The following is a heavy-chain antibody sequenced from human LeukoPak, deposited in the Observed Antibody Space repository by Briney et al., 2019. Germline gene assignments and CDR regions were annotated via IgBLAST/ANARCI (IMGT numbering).Heavy chain of an antibody. CDR3: ARTGDYSRSTGGWFDP. Sequence: SETLSLTCTVFGDSINIHYWSWVRQAPGKGLEWIGYIFYNGNTNYSPSLRGRLTISIDTSKKQFSLRLTSVTTADTAVYFCARTGDYSRSTGGWFDPWSQGTLVTVSS. V-gene: IGHV4-59*11. D-gene: IGHD4-11*01. CDR2: IFYNGNT. CDR1: GDSINIHY. J-gene: IGHJ5*02.